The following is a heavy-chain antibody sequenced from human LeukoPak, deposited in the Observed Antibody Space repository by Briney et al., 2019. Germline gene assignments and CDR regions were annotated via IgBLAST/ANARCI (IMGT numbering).Heavy chain of an antibody. CDR2: INHSGST. D-gene: IGHD1-26*01. Sequence: SETLSLTCAVYGGSFTGYYWSWIRQPPGKGLEWIGEINHSGSTNYNPSLKSRVTISVDTSKNQFSLKLSSVTAADTAVYYCAETSALVGATSAFDIWGQGTMVTASS. CDR3: AETSALVGATSAFDI. V-gene: IGHV4-34*01. CDR1: GGSFTGYY. J-gene: IGHJ3*02.